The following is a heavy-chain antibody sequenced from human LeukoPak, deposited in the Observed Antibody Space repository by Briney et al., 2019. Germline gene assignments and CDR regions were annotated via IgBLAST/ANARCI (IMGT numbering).Heavy chain of an antibody. V-gene: IGHV1-18*04. D-gene: IGHD3-22*01. CDR2: ISAYNGNT. CDR1: GYTFTSYG. CDR3: ARVMSCGYYEYYFDY. J-gene: IGHJ4*02. Sequence: GASVKVSCKASGYTFTSYGISWVRQAPGQGLEWMGWISAYNGNTNYAQKLQGRVTTTADTSTSTAYMGLRSLRSDVTAVYYCARVMSCGYYEYYFDYRGQGTLVTVSS.